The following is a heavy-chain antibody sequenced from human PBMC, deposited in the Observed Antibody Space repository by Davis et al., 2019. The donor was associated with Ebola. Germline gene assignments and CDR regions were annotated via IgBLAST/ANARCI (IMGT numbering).Heavy chain of an antibody. J-gene: IGHJ2*01. CDR1: GFTFSSYG. CDR3: ARDLPGGDWYFDL. V-gene: IGHV3-30*03. Sequence: GESLKISCAASGFTFSSYGMHWVRQAPGKGLEWVAVISYDGSNKYYADSVKGRFTISRDSSKNTLYLQMSSLRAEDTAVYYCARDLPGGDWYFDLWGRGTLVTVSS. CDR2: ISYDGSNK. D-gene: IGHD1-14*01.